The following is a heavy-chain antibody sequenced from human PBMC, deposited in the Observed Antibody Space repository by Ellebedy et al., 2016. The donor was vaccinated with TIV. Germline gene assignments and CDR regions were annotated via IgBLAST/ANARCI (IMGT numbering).Heavy chain of an antibody. CDR1: GYSFTSYW. CDR2: IYPGDSET. V-gene: IGHV5-51*01. Sequence: GGSLRLSXKGSGYSFTSYWIGWVRQMPGKGLEWMGIIYPGDSETRYSPSFQGQVTISADKSISTAYLQWSSLKASDTAMYYCARRGYTDAFDIWGQGTMVTVSS. J-gene: IGHJ3*02. D-gene: IGHD6-13*01. CDR3: ARRGYTDAFDI.